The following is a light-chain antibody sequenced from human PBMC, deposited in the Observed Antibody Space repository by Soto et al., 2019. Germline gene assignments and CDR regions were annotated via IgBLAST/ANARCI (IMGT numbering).Light chain of an antibody. CDR2: DAS. V-gene: IGKV1-33*01. J-gene: IGKJ2*02. Sequence: IQMTQSPSSLSASVGDRVTLTCQASQDITNYLIWYQQKPGKAPKLLIYDASSLGTGVSSRFSGSGSGTHFTLTISSLQPEDIATYYCQQFDSVPCTFGQGTKLEIK. CDR1: QDITNY. CDR3: QQFDSVPCT.